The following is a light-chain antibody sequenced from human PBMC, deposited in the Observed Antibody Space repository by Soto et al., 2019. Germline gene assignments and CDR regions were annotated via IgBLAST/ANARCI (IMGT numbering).Light chain of an antibody. CDR1: QSINTY. V-gene: IGKV1-39*01. Sequence: DIQMTQSPSSLSASVGDSVTITCRASQSINTYLNWYQHRPGKAPKLLIFGASSLQSGVPSRFSGAGSGTDFTLTISNLQPEDLATYYCQQSYNTPPITFGQGTRLEIK. J-gene: IGKJ5*01. CDR3: QQSYNTPPIT. CDR2: GAS.